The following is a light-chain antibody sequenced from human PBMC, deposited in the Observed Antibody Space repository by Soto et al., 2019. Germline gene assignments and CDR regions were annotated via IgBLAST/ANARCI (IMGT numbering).Light chain of an antibody. J-gene: IGKJ5*01. Sequence: EIVCTQSPGTLSLSPGERATLSCRASQTLSNSFIAWYQQKPGQAPRLLIYDTSSRATGVPARYSASGSGTDFTLTISILETEDLAVFFCQQYGTSEIIFGQGTRLEIK. CDR3: QQYGTSEII. CDR1: QTLSNSF. V-gene: IGKV3-20*01. CDR2: DTS.